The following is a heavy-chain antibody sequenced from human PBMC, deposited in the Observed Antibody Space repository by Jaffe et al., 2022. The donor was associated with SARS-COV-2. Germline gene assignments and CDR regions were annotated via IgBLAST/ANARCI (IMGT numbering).Heavy chain of an antibody. V-gene: IGHV3-30*18. CDR3: AKGHSGSYYGPGY. J-gene: IGHJ4*02. D-gene: IGHD1-26*01. CDR1: GFTFSNYG. Sequence: QVQLVESGGGVVQPGRSLRVSCAASGFTFSNYGMHWVRQAPGKGLEWVAVISYDGSNKYYADSVKGRFTISRDNSKNTLYLQMNSLRAEDTAVYYCAKGHSGSYYGPGYWGQGTLVTVSS. CDR2: ISYDGSNK.